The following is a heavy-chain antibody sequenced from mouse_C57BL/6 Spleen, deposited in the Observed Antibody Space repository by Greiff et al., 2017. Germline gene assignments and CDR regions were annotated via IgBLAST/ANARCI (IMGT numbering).Heavy chain of an antibody. CDR3: ARGVAPGFDY. D-gene: IGHD1-3*01. CDR2: INPNNGGT. CDR1: GYTFTDYY. J-gene: IGHJ2*01. Sequence: EVQLQQSGPELVKPGASVKISCKASGYTFTDYYMNWVKQSHGKSLEWIGDINPNNGGTSYNQKFKGKATLTVDKSSSTAYMELRSLTSEDSAGYYCARGVAPGFDYWGQGTTLTVSS. V-gene: IGHV1-26*01.